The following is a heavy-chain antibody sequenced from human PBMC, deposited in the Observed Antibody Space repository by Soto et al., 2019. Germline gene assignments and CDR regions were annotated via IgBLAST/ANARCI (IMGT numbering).Heavy chain of an antibody. J-gene: IGHJ4*02. CDR1: GFTFSSYA. Sequence: EVQLLESGGGLVQPGESLRLSCAASGFTFSSYAMSWVRQAPGKGLEWVSVISGSDDSTYYAESVKGRFTISRDNSKNTRYLQMNSLRAEDTAVYYCAKRSSSSTFDYWGQGTLVTVSS. D-gene: IGHD6-6*01. CDR2: ISGSDDST. V-gene: IGHV3-23*01. CDR3: AKRSSSSTFDY.